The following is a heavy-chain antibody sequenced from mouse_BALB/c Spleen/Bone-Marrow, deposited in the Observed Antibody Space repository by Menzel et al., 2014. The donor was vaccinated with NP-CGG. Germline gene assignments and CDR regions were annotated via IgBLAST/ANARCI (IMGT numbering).Heavy chain of an antibody. J-gene: IGHJ3*01. CDR1: GFTFSDYY. CDR2: ISDAGSYT. D-gene: IGHD2-14*01. Sequence: EVKLVESGGGLVKPGGSLKPSCAASGFTFSDYYMYWVRQTPEKRLEWVATISDAGSYTYYPDSVKGRFTLSRDNAKNNLYLQMISLKSEDTAMYYCARDGDYRYAWFAYWGQGTLVTVST. V-gene: IGHV5-4*02. CDR3: ARDGDYRYAWFAY.